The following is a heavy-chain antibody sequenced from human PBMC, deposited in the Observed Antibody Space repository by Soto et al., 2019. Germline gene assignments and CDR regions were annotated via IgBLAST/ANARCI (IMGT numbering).Heavy chain of an antibody. D-gene: IGHD6-6*01. Sequence: EVQLVESGGGLVQPGGSLRLSCAASGFIFNTYTLNWVRQAPGKGLEWVSNIFSSGRTKYYADSVQGRFSISRDNGKDSLYLQLNSRRAEDTAVYYCARGVGSSSAGYYYLDVWGKGTTVTVSS. J-gene: IGHJ6*03. CDR1: GFIFNTYT. CDR3: ARGVGSSSAGYYYLDV. V-gene: IGHV3-48*01. CDR2: IFSSGRTK.